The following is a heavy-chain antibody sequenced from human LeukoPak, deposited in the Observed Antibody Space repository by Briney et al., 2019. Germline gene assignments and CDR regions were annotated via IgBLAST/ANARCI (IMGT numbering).Heavy chain of an antibody. V-gene: IGHV3-11*04. CDR3: ARNNDWAFDY. CDR2: INHNGKTI. J-gene: IGHJ4*02. CDR1: GGSFSDYY. D-gene: IGHD3-9*01. Sequence: PSETLSLTCAVYGGSFSDYYWSWVRQAPGKGLEWVSYINHNGKTIYYADSVRGRFTISRDNGKNSLYLQMNSLRDEDTAVYYCARNNDWAFDYWGQGTLVTVSS.